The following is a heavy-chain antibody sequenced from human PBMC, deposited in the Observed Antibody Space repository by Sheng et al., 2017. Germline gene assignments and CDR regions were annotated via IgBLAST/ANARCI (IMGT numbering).Heavy chain of an antibody. J-gene: IGHJ3*02. V-gene: IGHV4-59*11. CDR3: ARDGSQLPPYDAFNI. CDR2: IYYSGST. D-gene: IGHD2-2*01. CDR1: GASIRSHY. Sequence: QVQLQESGPGLVKPSETLSLTCTVSGASIRSHYWSWIRQPPGKGLEWIGYIYYSGSTNLNPSLKSRVTMSVDTSKNEFSLKLSSVTAADTAVYYCARDGSQLPPYDAFNIWGQGTMVSVSS.